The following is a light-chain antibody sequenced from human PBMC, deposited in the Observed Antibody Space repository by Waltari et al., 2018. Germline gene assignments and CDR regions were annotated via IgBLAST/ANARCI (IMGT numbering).Light chain of an antibody. CDR2: KAS. CDR3: QQYITTWS. V-gene: IGKV1-5*03. CDR1: QHIISW. J-gene: IGKJ1*01. Sequence: DIQMTQSPSTLSASVGDRVTITCRSGQHIISWLAWYQEKPGKAPKLLIYKASTLQSGVPSRFSGSGSGTEFTLTISSLQADDFATYYCQQYITTWSFGQGTKVEIK.